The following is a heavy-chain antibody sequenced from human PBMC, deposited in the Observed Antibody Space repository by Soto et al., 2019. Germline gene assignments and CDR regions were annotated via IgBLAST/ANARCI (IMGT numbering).Heavy chain of an antibody. CDR1: GFKFSDSW. CDR2: IKPDESEK. CDR3: VRGGSNYAS. V-gene: IGHV3-7*01. D-gene: IGHD4-4*01. Sequence: EVQLVGSGGGLVQPGGSLRISWTGSGFKFSDSWMTWVRPAPGKGLGWVARIKPDESEKKYADSVKGRFSISRDNAKNSMYLQMDSLRGEDTAVYYCVRGGSNYASWGQGTLVTVSS. J-gene: IGHJ5*02.